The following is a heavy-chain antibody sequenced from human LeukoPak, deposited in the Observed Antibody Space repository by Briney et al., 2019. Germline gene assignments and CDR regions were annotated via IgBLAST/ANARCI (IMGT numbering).Heavy chain of an antibody. CDR2: IIPIFGTA. V-gene: IGHV1-69*13. J-gene: IGHJ6*02. D-gene: IGHD4-17*01. CDR3: ARDEVYGDYANYYYGMDV. Sequence: ASVKVSCKASGGTFSSYAISWVRQAPGQGLEWMGGIIPIFGTANYAQKFQGRVTITADESTSTAYMELSSLRSEDTAVYYCARDEVYGDYANYYYGMDVWGQGTTVTVSS. CDR1: GGTFSSYA.